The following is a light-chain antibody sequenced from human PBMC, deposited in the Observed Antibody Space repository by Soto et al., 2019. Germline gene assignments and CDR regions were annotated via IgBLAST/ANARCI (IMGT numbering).Light chain of an antibody. CDR2: SDN. J-gene: IGLJ2*01. CDR3: AAWDDSLRGRV. Sequence: QPVLTQPPSASGTPGQRVTISCSGSSSNIGSNPVSWYQQLPGTAPKSLIYSDNQRPSGVPDRISGSRSGTSASLAISGLQSEDEAKYYCAAWDDSLRGRVFGGGTKVTVL. CDR1: SSNIGSNP. V-gene: IGLV1-44*01.